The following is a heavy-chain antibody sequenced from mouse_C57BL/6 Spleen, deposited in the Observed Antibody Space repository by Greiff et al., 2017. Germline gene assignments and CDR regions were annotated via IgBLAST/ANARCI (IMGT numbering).Heavy chain of an antibody. CDR2: INPNNGGT. J-gene: IGHJ4*01. CDR1: GYTFTDYN. V-gene: IGHV1-22*01. Sequence: VQLQQSGPELVKPGASVKMSCKASGYTFTDYNMHWVKQSHGKSLEWIGYINPNNGGTSYNQKFKGKATLTVNKSSSTAYMELRSLTSEDSAVYYCARPYYYGSYYYAMDYWGQGTSVTVSS. D-gene: IGHD1-1*01. CDR3: ARPYYYGSYYYAMDY.